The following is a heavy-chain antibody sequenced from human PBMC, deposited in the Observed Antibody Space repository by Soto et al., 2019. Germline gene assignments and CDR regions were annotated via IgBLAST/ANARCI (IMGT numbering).Heavy chain of an antibody. V-gene: IGHV4-31*03. Sequence: SETLSLTCTVSGGSISSEGYYWSWFRQLPGKGLEWIGDIYYSGTTYHNPSLRSRLTISGDASKDQFSLKLSSVTDADTALYYCARGRGYSYGPYYFDYWGQGTLVTVSS. CDR2: IYYSGTT. CDR3: ARGRGYSYGPYYFDY. D-gene: IGHD5-18*01. J-gene: IGHJ4*02. CDR1: GGSISSEGYY.